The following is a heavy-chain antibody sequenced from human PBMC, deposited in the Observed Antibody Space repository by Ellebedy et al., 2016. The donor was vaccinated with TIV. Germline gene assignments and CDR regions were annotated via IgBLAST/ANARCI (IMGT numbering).Heavy chain of an antibody. CDR2: IDWDDDK. D-gene: IGHD6-19*01. CDR1: GFSLSTSGMC. Sequence: SGPTLVXPTQTLTLTCTFSGFSLSTSGMCVSWIRQPPGKALEWLARIDWDDDKYYSTSLKTRLTISKDTSKNQVVLTMTNMDPVDTATYYCARTRIAVSRYYFDYWGQGTLVTVSS. V-gene: IGHV2-70*11. J-gene: IGHJ4*02. CDR3: ARTRIAVSRYYFDY.